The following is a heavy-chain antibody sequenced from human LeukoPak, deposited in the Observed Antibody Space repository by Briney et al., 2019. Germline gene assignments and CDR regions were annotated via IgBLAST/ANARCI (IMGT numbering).Heavy chain of an antibody. Sequence: SVKVSCKASGGTFSSYAISWVRQVPGQGLEWMGGIIPIFGTANYAQKFQGRVTITTDESTSTAYMELSSLRSEDTAVYYCARGYCSSTSCYREDDWGQGTLVTVSS. CDR3: ARGYCSSTSCYREDD. V-gene: IGHV1-69*05. D-gene: IGHD2-2*02. CDR1: GGTFSSYA. CDR2: IIPIFGTA. J-gene: IGHJ4*02.